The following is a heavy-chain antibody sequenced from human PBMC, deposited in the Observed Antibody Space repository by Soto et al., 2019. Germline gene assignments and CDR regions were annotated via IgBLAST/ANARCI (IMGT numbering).Heavy chain of an antibody. D-gene: IGHD3-3*01. CDR2: IYYSGST. V-gene: IGHV4-31*03. CDR1: GGSISSGGYY. Sequence: TLSLTCTVSGGSISSGGYYWSWIRQHPGKGLEWIGYIYYSGSTYYNPSLKSRVTISVDTSKNQFSLKLSSVAAADTAVYYCARLNWRGPPGYYYYYYMDVWGKGTTVTVSS. J-gene: IGHJ6*03. CDR3: ARLNWRGPPGYYYYYYMDV.